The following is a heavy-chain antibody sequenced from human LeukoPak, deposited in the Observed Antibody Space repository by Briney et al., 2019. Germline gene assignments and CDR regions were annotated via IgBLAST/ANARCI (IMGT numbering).Heavy chain of an antibody. CDR1: GGSISSYY. CDR3: ARGSSGYSYG. Sequence: PSETLSLTCTVSGGSISSYYWSWIRQPPGKGLEWIGYIYYSGSTNYNPSLKSRVTISIDTSKNQFSLKLTSVTAADTAVYYCARGSSGYSYGWSQGTLVTVSS. CDR2: IYYSGST. V-gene: IGHV4-59*01. J-gene: IGHJ4*02. D-gene: IGHD5-18*01.